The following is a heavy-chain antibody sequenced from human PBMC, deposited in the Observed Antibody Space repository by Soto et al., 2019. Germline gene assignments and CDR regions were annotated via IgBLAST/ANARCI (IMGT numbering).Heavy chain of an antibody. CDR1: GFTFSGSA. D-gene: IGHD6-6*01. Sequence: GGSLRLSCAASGFTFSGSAMHWVRQASGKGLEWVGRIRSRANSYATEYAASVKGRFTISRDDSKNTAYLQMNSLKTEDTAVYYCTLSFVYSNSYPHQHWGQGTLVTVSS. CDR3: TLSFVYSNSYPHQH. V-gene: IGHV3-73*01. J-gene: IGHJ1*01. CDR2: IRSRANSYAT.